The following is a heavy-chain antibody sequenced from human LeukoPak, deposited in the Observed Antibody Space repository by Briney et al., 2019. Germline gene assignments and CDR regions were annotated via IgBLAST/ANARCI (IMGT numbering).Heavy chain of an antibody. V-gene: IGHV3-7*03. CDR1: GFTFSNYW. Sequence: PGGSLRLSCAASGFTFSNYWMNWVRQAPGKGLEWVANIKRDGSEKYYVDSVKGRFTISRDNAKNLLYLQMNSLRAEDTAVYYCVKTAYGDYGYFDYWGQGTLVPVSS. J-gene: IGHJ4*02. D-gene: IGHD4-17*01. CDR3: VKTAYGDYGYFDY. CDR2: IKRDGSEK.